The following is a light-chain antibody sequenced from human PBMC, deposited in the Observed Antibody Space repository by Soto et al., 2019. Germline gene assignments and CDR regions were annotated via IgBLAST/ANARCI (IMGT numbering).Light chain of an antibody. V-gene: IGLV9-49*01. CDR3: GADHGSNFVYV. J-gene: IGLJ3*02. CDR2: VGTGGIVG. CDR1: SGYSNYK. Sequence: QSVLTQPPSASASLGASVTLTCTLSSGYSNYKVDWYQQRPGKGPRFVMRVGTGGIVGSKGDGIPDRFSGLGSGLNRYLTIKNIQEEDESDYHCGADHGSNFVYVFAGGTKLTVL.